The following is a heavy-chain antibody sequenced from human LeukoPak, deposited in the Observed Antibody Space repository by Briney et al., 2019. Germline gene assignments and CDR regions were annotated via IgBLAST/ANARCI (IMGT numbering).Heavy chain of an antibody. CDR1: GYTFTSYG. CDR3: ARDQYDFWSGYYPDY. J-gene: IGHJ4*02. CDR2: ISTYNGNT. V-gene: IGHV1-18*01. Sequence: ASVKVTCKASGYTFTSYGISWVRQAPGQGLEWMGWISTYNGNTNYAQKLQGRVTMTTDTSTSTAYMELRSLRSDDTAVYYCARDQYDFWSGYYPDYWGQGTLVTVSS. D-gene: IGHD3/OR15-3a*01.